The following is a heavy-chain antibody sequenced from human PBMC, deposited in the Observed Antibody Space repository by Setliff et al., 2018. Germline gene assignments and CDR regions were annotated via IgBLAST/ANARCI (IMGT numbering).Heavy chain of an antibody. D-gene: IGHD2-21*02. V-gene: IGHV4-34*01. CDR3: ARDLGHGGDSDY. Sequence: SETLSLTCAVYGGSFSGYYWSWIRQPPGKRLEWVGNIGHTGSINYNPSLKSRLTISRDTSKNQVSLQLNSVTATDTAVYYCARDLGHGGDSDYWGQGILVTVSS. J-gene: IGHJ4*02. CDR1: GGSFSGYY. CDR2: IGHTGSI.